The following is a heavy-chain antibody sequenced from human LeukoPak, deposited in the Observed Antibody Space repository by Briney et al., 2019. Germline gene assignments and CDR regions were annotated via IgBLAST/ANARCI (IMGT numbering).Heavy chain of an antibody. J-gene: IGHJ1*01. CDR1: GGSISSYY. CDR3: ARVGGSSGSLNFQH. D-gene: IGHD1-26*01. V-gene: IGHV4-4*07. Sequence: SETLSLTCTVSGGSISSYYWSWIRQPAGKGLEWIGRIYTSGSTNYNPSLKSRVTISVDTSKNQFSLKLSSVTAADTAVYYCARVGGSSGSLNFQHWGQGTLVTVSS. CDR2: IYTSGST.